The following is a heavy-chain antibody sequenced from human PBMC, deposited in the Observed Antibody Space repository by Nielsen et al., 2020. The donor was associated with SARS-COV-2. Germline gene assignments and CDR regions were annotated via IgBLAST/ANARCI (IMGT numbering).Heavy chain of an antibody. CDR1: GNTFTNYY. V-gene: IGHV1-46*01. J-gene: IGHJ3*01. Sequence: ASVKVSCKASGNTFTNYYMHWVRQAPGQGLEWVGIITPSGDSTNYAQKFQGRVTMTRDTSTNTVYMELSSLRSEDTAVYYCARETLNYYDTSGSAIFDFWGQGTMVTVS. CDR2: ITPSGDST. CDR3: ARETLNYYDTSGSAIFDF. D-gene: IGHD3-22*01.